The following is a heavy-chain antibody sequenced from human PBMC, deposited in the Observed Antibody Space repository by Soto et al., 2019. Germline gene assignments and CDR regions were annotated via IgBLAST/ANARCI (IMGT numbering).Heavy chain of an antibody. V-gene: IGHV3-74*01. CDR3: ARVNTLTSAWPFDY. Sequence: GGSLRLSCEASGFTFSAYWMHWVRQAPGKGLEWVSRINSDGSGTTYADSVQGRFTISRDNAKNTVFLQMTSLRAEDTAVYYCARVNTLTSAWPFDYWGQGALVTVSS. J-gene: IGHJ4*02. D-gene: IGHD6-19*01. CDR2: INSDGSGT. CDR1: GFTFSAYW.